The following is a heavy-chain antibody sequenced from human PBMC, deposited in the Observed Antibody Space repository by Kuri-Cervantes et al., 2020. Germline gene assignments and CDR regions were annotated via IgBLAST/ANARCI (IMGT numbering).Heavy chain of an antibody. V-gene: IGHV3-7*01. CDR2: IKQDGSEQ. CDR3: AILKGFYGMDV. Sequence: GGSLRLSCAASGFSFSSYGMSWVRQAPGKGLEWVANIKQDGSEQYYVDSVKGRFTVSRDNAKNSLYLQMNSLRAEDTAIYYCAILKGFYGMDVWGQGTTVTVSS. J-gene: IGHJ6*02. CDR1: GFSFSSYG.